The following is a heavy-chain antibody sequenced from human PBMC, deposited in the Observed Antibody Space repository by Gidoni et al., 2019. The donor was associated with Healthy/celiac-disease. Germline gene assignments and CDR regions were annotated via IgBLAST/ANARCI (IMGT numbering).Heavy chain of an antibody. CDR3: ARDVGSSGWFWDAFDI. D-gene: IGHD6-19*01. V-gene: IGHV3-48*01. CDR1: GFTFSSYS. CDR2: ISSSSSTI. J-gene: IGHJ3*02. Sequence: EVQLVESGGGLVQPGGSLRLSCAASGFTFSSYSMNWVRQAPGKGLEWVSYISSSSSTIYYADSVKGRFTISRDNAKNSLYLQMNSLRAEDTAVYYCARDVGSSGWFWDAFDIWGQGTMVTVSS.